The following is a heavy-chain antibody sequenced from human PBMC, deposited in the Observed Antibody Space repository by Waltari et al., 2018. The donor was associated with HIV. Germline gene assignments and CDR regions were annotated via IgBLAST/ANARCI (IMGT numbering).Heavy chain of an antibody. V-gene: IGHV3-74*01. Sequence: EVRLVESGGGLGQPGGSLRLSCAGSGFTFCRYWMHWVRQTPGKGLEWVSRIKPDGTQTDYADSVKGRFTISRDNAKSTLHLQLNALSVEDTALYFCTGDTFGNDDFWGQGVLVTVSS. CDR1: GFTFCRYW. CDR3: TGDTFGNDDF. D-gene: IGHD1-1*01. J-gene: IGHJ4*02. CDR2: IKPDGTQT.